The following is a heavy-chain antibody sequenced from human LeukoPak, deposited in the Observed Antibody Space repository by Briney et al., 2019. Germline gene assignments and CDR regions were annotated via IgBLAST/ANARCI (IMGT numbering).Heavy chain of an antibody. V-gene: IGHV3-30*01. CDR3: ARAYNGVVRAATAIPPDY. CDR1: GFTFSSYA. J-gene: IGHJ4*02. Sequence: GGSLRLACAASGFTFSSYAMHWVRQAPGKGLEWVAVISYDGSNKYYADSVKGRFTISRDNSKNTLYLQMNSLRAEDTAVYYCARAYNGVVRAATAIPPDYWGQGTLVTVSS. CDR2: ISYDGSNK. D-gene: IGHD2-2*01.